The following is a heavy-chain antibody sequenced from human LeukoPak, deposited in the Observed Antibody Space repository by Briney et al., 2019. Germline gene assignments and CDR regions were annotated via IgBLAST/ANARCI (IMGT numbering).Heavy chain of an antibody. CDR2: ISSSGSTI. CDR1: GFTFSSYE. D-gene: IGHD3-22*01. Sequence: GGSLRLSCAASGFTFSSYEMNWVRQAPGKGLEWVSYISSSGSTIYYADSVKGRFTISRDNAKNSLYLQMNSLRAEDTAVYYCFSDSSGYHTHDYWGQGTLVTVSS. CDR3: FSDSSGYHTHDY. V-gene: IGHV3-48*03. J-gene: IGHJ4*02.